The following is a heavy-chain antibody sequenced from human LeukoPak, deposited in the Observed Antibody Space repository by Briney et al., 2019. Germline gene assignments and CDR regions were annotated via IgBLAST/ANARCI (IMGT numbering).Heavy chain of an antibody. CDR3: ATLNGDYEGWFDP. CDR1: GGSISSYY. J-gene: IGHJ5*02. D-gene: IGHD4-17*01. V-gene: IGHV4-59*08. Sequence: SETLSLTCTASGGSISSYYWSWIRQPPGKGLEWIGYIYYSGSTNYNPSLKSRVTISVDTSKNQFSLKLSSVTAADTAVYYCATLNGDYEGWFDPWGQGTLVTVSS. CDR2: IYYSGST.